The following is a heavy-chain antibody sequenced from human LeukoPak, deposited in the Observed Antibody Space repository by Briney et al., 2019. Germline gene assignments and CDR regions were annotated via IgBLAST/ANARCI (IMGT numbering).Heavy chain of an antibody. CDR3: ASKEDPYDFWSGYYSYYYMDV. J-gene: IGHJ6*03. CDR1: GGSISSSSYY. V-gene: IGHV4-39*07. D-gene: IGHD3-3*01. CDR2: IYYSGST. Sequence: SETLSLTCTVSGGSISSSSYYWGWIRQPPGKGLEWIGSIYYSGSTYYNPSLKSRVTISVDTSKNQFSLKLSSVTAADTAVYYCASKEDPYDFWSGYYSYYYMDVWGKGTTVTVSS.